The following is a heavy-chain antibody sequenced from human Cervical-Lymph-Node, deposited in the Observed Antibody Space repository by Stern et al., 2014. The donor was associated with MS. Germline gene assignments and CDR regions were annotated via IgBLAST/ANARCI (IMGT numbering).Heavy chain of an antibody. V-gene: IGHV4-61*02. CDR1: GGSITSVRSY. D-gene: IGHD6-19*01. CDR3: ARADLRDPSWRFDP. CDR2: ISNSGYT. J-gene: IGHJ5*02. Sequence: QVQLQESGPGLVKPSQTLSLTCTVSGGSITSVRSYWSWIRQPAGKGLEWIGRISNSGYTKYNPSLESRVTISMDSSESQFSLKLTSLTAADTAVYFCARADLRDPSWRFDPWGQGTLVTVSS.